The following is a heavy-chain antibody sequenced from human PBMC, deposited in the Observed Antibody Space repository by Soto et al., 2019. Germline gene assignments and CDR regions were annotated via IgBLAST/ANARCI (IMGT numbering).Heavy chain of an antibody. V-gene: IGHV3-33*01. CDR2: IWYDGSNK. J-gene: IGHJ4*02. CDR3: ARYPGLGSGWYGFDY. Sequence: QVQLVESGGGVVQSGRSLRLSCAASGFTFSNYGMQWVRQAPGKGLEWVAVIWYDGSNKYYADSVKGRFTISRDNSTNTLYLQMNRLRAGDTGVYYCARYPGLGSGWYGFDYWGQGTLVTVSS. CDR1: GFTFSNYG. D-gene: IGHD6-19*01.